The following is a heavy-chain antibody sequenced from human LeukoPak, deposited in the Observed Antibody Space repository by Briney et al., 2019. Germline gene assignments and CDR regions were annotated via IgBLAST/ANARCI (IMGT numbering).Heavy chain of an antibody. Sequence: GASVKVSWKTYGNTFTWFLIHWVRQAPGQGLEWVGTINPRGDITSYAQRFQGRVTLTEDTSTSTFYMELSSLTSDDTAVYFCARPAYCDGTNCGYWLDPWGPGTLVTVSS. CDR3: ARPAYCDGTNCGYWLDP. J-gene: IGHJ5*02. CDR1: GNTFTWFL. D-gene: IGHD2-21*01. CDR2: INPRGDIT. V-gene: IGHV1-46*01.